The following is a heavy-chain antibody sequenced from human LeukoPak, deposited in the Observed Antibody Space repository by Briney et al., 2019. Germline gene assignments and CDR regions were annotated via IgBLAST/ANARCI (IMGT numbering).Heavy chain of an antibody. CDR3: AREGPGSLVDY. CDR2: IYYSGST. V-gene: IGHV4-59*12. Sequence: SETLSLTCTVSGGSISSYYWSWIRQPPGKGLEWIGYIYYSGSTDYNPSLKSRVTISVDTSKNQFSLKLSSVTAADTAVYYCAREGPGSLVDYWGQGTLVTVSS. D-gene: IGHD6-13*01. CDR1: GGSISSYY. J-gene: IGHJ4*02.